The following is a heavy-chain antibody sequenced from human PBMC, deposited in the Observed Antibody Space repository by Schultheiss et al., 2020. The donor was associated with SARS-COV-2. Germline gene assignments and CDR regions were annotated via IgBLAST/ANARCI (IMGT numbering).Heavy chain of an antibody. V-gene: IGHV3-21*01. D-gene: IGHD2-15*01. J-gene: IGHJ6*02. CDR1: GFDFGSYI. Sequence: GGSLRLSCAASGFDFGSYIMNWVRQAPGKGLEWVSSIGGGSSGPYTYYADSVKGRFTISRDNAENSLYLQMNSLRVEDTAVYYCAREVVGNDMDVWGQGTTVTVSS. CDR2: IGGGSSGPYT. CDR3: AREVVGNDMDV.